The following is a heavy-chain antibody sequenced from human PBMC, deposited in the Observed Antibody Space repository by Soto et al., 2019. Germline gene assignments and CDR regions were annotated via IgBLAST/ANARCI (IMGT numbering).Heavy chain of an antibody. D-gene: IGHD5-12*01. CDR3: VRGDMLGTAAYGMDV. J-gene: IGHJ6*02. CDR2: INSRSVYI. CDR1: GFPFSIYS. V-gene: IGHV3-21*02. Sequence: EVQLVESGGGLVKPGGSLRLSCAASGFPFSIYSMDWVRQAPGKGLEWVSSINSRSVYIYYPGSVKGRFTISRDNAKNSLYLQMNSLRAEDTAVYYCVRGDMLGTAAYGMDVWGQGTTVTVS.